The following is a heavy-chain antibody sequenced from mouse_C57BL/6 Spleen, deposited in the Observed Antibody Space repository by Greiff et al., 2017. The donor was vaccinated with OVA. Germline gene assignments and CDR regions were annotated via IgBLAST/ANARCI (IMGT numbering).Heavy chain of an antibody. J-gene: IGHJ4*01. Sequence: DVMLVESGGGLVKPGGSLKLSCAASGFTFSDYGMHWVRQAPEKGLEWVAYISSGSSTIYYADTVKGRFTISRDNAKNTLFLQMTRLRSEDTAMYYCAKLGRGAMDYWGQGTSVTVSA. CDR1: GFTFSDYG. CDR2: ISSGSSTI. D-gene: IGHD4-1*01. V-gene: IGHV5-17*01. CDR3: AKLGRGAMDY.